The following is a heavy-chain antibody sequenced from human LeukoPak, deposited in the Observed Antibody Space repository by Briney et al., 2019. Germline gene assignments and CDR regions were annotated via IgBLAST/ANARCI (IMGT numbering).Heavy chain of an antibody. D-gene: IGHD4-11*01. CDR2: IYYSGST. Sequence: PSETLSLTCIVSGGSISSGGYYWGWLRQHPGKGLEWIGYIYYSGSTYYNPSLKSRVTISVDTSKNQFSLKLSSVTAADTAVYYCARVQTVELPYFDYWGQGTLVTVSS. V-gene: IGHV4-31*03. CDR3: ARVQTVELPYFDY. CDR1: GGSISSGGYY. J-gene: IGHJ4*02.